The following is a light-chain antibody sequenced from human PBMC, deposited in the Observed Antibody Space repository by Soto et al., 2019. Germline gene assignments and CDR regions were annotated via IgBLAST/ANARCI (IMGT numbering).Light chain of an antibody. V-gene: IGKV1-39*01. Sequence: DIQMTQSPSSLSASVGDRVTITCRASQSIGIYLNLYQQKPGKAPNLLIYAASSLQSDVPSRFSVSGSGTDFTLTISSLQPEDFAIYYCQQSFSTPYTFGQGTKLEIK. CDR1: QSIGIY. CDR3: QQSFSTPYT. CDR2: AAS. J-gene: IGKJ2*01.